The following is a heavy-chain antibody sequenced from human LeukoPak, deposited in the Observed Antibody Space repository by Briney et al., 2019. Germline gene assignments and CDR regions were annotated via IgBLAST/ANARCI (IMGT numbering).Heavy chain of an antibody. Sequence: SVKVSCKASGGTFSSYAISWVRQAPGQGLEWMGRIIPTLGIANYAQKFQGRVTITADKSTSTAYMELSSLRSEDTAVYYCATKGGSYCSGGSCYDYWGQGTLVTVSS. V-gene: IGHV1-69*04. CDR1: GGTFSSYA. D-gene: IGHD2-15*01. J-gene: IGHJ4*02. CDR3: ATKGGSYCSGGSCYDY. CDR2: IIPTLGIA.